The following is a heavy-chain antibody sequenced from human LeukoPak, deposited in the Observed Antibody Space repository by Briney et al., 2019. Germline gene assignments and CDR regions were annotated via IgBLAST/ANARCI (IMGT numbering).Heavy chain of an antibody. D-gene: IGHD2-21*02. CDR1: GYTSTSYG. CDR3: ARTAIGENWFDP. J-gene: IGHJ5*02. CDR2: ISAYNGNT. V-gene: IGHV1-18*01. Sequence: ASVKVSCKASGYTSTSYGISWVRQAPGQGLEWMGWISAYNGNTNYAQKLQGRVTMTTDTSTGTAYMELRSLRSDDTAVYYCARTAIGENWFDPWGQGTLVTVSS.